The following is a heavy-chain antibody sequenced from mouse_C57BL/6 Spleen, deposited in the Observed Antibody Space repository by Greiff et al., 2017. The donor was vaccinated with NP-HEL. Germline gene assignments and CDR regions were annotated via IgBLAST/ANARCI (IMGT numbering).Heavy chain of an antibody. CDR3: ARSDYYGSSYRYAMDY. CDR1: GYTFTDYY. J-gene: IGHJ4*01. CDR2: INPNNGGT. D-gene: IGHD1-1*01. V-gene: IGHV1-26*01. Sequence: EVQLQQSGPELVKPGASVKISCKASGYTFTDYYMNWVKQSHGKSLEWIGDINPNNGGTSYNQKFKGKATLTVDKSSSTAYMELRSLTSEDSAVYYCARSDYYGSSYRYAMDYWGQRTSVTVSS.